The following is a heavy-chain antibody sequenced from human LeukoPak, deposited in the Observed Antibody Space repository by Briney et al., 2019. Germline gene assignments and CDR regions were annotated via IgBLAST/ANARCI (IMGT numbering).Heavy chain of an antibody. CDR2: IIPILGIA. CDR3: AREYSSGWYLIDP. Sequence: SVNVSCKASGGTFSSYAISWVRQAPGQGLEWMGRIIPILGIANYAQKFQGRVTITADKSTSTAYMELSSLRSEDTAVYYCAREYSSGWYLIDPWGQGTLVTVSS. J-gene: IGHJ5*02. D-gene: IGHD6-19*01. V-gene: IGHV1-69*04. CDR1: GGTFSSYA.